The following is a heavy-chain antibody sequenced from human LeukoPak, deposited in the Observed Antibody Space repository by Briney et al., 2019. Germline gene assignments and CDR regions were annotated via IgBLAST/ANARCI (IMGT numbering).Heavy chain of an antibody. J-gene: IGHJ3*02. Sequence: ASVKVSCKASGYTFTGYYMHWVRQAPGQGLEWMGRINPNSGGTNYAQKFQGRVTMTRDTSISTAYMELSRLRSDDTAVYYCARERRYCSGGSCYSFAFDIWGQGTMVTVSS. V-gene: IGHV1-2*06. CDR1: GYTFTGYY. CDR3: ARERRYCSGGSCYSFAFDI. CDR2: INPNSGGT. D-gene: IGHD2-15*01.